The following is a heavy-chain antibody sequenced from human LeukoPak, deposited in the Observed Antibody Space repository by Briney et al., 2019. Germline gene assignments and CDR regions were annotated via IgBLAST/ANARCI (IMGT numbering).Heavy chain of an antibody. Sequence: GGSLRLSCAASGFTFSSYGMHWVRQAPGKGLEWVAVISYDGSNKYYADSVKGRFTISRDNSKNTLYLQMNSLRAEDTAVYYCAKGKGDYYDSSGSFDHWGQGTLVTVSS. CDR3: AKGKGDYYDSSGSFDH. CDR1: GFTFSSYG. D-gene: IGHD3-22*01. CDR2: ISYDGSNK. J-gene: IGHJ4*02. V-gene: IGHV3-30*18.